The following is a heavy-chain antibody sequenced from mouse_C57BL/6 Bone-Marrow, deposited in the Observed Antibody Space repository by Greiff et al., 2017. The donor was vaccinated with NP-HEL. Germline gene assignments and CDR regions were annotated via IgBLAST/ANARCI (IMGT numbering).Heavy chain of an antibody. D-gene: IGHD1-1*01. CDR2: INPNNGGT. CDR1: GYTFTDYN. V-gene: IGHV1-18*01. J-gene: IGHJ4*01. Sequence: EVKLMESGPELVKPGASVKIPCKASGYTFTDYNMDWVKQSHGKSLEWIGDINPNNGGTIYNQKFKGKATLTVDKSSSTAYMELRSLTSEDTAVYYLYYDGSSYGDAMDYWGQGTSVTVSS. CDR3: YYDGSSYGDAMDY.